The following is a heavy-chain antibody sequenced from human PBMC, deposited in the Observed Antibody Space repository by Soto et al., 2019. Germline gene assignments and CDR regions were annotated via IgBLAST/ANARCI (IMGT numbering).Heavy chain of an antibody. CDR3: ARDGPVLSNYDILTGYYTRRYYYGMDV. D-gene: IGHD3-9*01. J-gene: IGHJ6*02. CDR1: GYTFTSYY. V-gene: IGHV1-46*01. CDR2: INPSGGST. Sequence: GASVKVSWKASGYTFTSYYMHWVRQAPGQGLEWMGIINPSGGSTSYAQKFQGRVTMTRDTSTSTVYMELSSLRSEDTAVYYCARDGPVLSNYDILTGYYTRRYYYGMDVWGQGTTVTVSS.